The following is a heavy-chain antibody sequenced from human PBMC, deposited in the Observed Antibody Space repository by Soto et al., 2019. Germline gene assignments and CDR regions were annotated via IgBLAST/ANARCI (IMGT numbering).Heavy chain of an antibody. CDR1: GFTFSSYG. J-gene: IGHJ4*02. V-gene: IGHV3-74*01. CDR3: VRTSLVVAAATREDY. CDR2: INSDGSST. D-gene: IGHD2-15*01. Sequence: PGGSLRLSCAASGFTFSSYGMHWVRQAPGKGLVWVSRINSDGSSTSYAGSVKGRFTISRDNAKNTLYLQMNSLRAEDTAVYYCVRTSLVVAAATREDYWGQGTLLTVSS.